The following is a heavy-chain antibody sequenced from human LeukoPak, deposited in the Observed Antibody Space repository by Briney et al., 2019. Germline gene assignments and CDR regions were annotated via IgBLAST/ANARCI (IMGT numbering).Heavy chain of an antibody. Sequence: GGSLRLSCAASGFTFSGSAIHWVRQASGKGLECVGRIRTKANSYATAYAESVKGRFTMSRDDSKNTAYLQMNSLKTEDTAVYYCTRDSDYYDSSGYYDYWGQGTLVTVSS. CDR2: IRTKANSYAT. CDR3: TRDSDYYDSSGYYDY. D-gene: IGHD3-22*01. V-gene: IGHV3-73*01. CDR1: GFTFSGSA. J-gene: IGHJ4*02.